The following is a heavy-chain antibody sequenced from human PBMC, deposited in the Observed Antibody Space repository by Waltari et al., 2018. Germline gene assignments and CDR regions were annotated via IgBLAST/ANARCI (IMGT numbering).Heavy chain of an antibody. V-gene: IGHV4-4*02. CDR3: VRSQWKGSRFDF. Sequence: QVHLQESGPGLVKASGTLSLTCDVSGVSLIGTNYWGWVRQPPGKGLEWIGAIFHSGKTNDNSSLKSRVTMSMDTSKKQFSRTRSSVTAADTAVYYCVRSQWKGSRFDFWGQGTRISVSS. CDR2: IFHSGKT. J-gene: IGHJ4*02. D-gene: IGHD1-26*01. CDR1: GVSLIGTNY.